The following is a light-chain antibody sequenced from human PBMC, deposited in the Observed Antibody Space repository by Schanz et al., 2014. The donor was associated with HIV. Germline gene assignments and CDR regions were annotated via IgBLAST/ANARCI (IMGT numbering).Light chain of an antibody. CDR1: SSDVGGYKY. Sequence: QSALTQPASVSGSPGQSITISCTGTSSDVGGYKYVSWYQQYPGKAPKLVIYDVSNRPSGVSNRFSGSKSGNTASLTVSGLQAEDEADYYCASYGGSNNLLFGGGTKLTVL. CDR3: ASYGGSNNLL. V-gene: IGLV2-14*03. J-gene: IGLJ2*01. CDR2: DVS.